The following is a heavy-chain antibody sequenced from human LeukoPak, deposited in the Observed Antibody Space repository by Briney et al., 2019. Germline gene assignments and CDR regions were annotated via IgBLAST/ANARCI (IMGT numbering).Heavy chain of an antibody. J-gene: IGHJ1*01. D-gene: IGHD6-13*01. V-gene: IGHV1-69*01. CDR2: IIPIIGTA. CDR3: ARVALAAAAEYFQH. CDR1: GGTFSSYA. Sequence: ASVKVSCKASGGTFSSYAISWVRQAPGQGLEWMGGIIPIIGTATYAQKFQGRVTITADESTSTAYMELSSLRSEDTAVYYCARVALAAAAEYFQHWSQATLVT.